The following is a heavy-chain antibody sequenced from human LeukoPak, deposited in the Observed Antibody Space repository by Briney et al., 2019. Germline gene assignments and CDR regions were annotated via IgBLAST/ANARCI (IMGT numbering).Heavy chain of an antibody. CDR2: ISWNSGSI. J-gene: IGHJ4*02. Sequence: AGGSLRLSCAASGFTFDDYAMHWVRQAPGKGLEWVSGISWNSGSIGYADSVKGRFTISRDNAKNSLYLQMNSLRAEDTALYYCAKGNYYDSSGYLDYWGQGTLVTVSS. D-gene: IGHD3-22*01. CDR1: GFTFDDYA. V-gene: IGHV3-9*01. CDR3: AKGNYYDSSGYLDY.